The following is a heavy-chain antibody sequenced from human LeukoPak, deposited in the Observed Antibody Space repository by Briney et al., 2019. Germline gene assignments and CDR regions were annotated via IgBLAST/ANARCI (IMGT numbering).Heavy chain of an antibody. CDR2: IYYTGST. CDR3: ARSLSSTGYCYYGRDV. Sequence: PSETLSLTCSVSVGSLSTYYWCWIRQPPPQGLEWVGVIYYTGSTDYNPSPTSGVTISLDTSKAQFSLKLSSVTAADTAVYYCARSLSSTGYCYYGRDVWGQGTTVTVSS. CDR1: VGSLSTYY. D-gene: IGHD6-13*01. J-gene: IGHJ6*02. V-gene: IGHV4-59*12.